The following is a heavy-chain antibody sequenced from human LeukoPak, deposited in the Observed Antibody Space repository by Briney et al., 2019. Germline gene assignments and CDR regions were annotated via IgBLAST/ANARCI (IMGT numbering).Heavy chain of an antibody. V-gene: IGHV4-30-4*01. CDR3: ARAIRPTALFDI. J-gene: IGHJ3*02. D-gene: IGHD2-2*02. Sequence: SQTLSLTCTVSGGSISSGDYYWSWIRQPPGKGLEWIGYIYYSGSTYYNPSLKSRVTISVATSKNQFSLKLSSVTAADTAVYYCARAIRPTALFDIWGQGTMVTVSS. CDR1: GGSISSGDYY. CDR2: IYYSGST.